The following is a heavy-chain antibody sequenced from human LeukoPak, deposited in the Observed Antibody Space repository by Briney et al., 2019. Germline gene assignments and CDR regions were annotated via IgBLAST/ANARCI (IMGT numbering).Heavy chain of an antibody. V-gene: IGHV1-69*13. CDR2: IIPIFGTA. CDR3: ERGGPFPKRYCSSTSCYRRWVYYHGMDV. CDR1: GGTFSSYA. J-gene: IGHJ6*02. Sequence: ASVKVSCKASGGTFSSYAISWVRQAPGQGLEWMGGIIPIFGTANYAQKFQGRVTIAADESTSTAYMELSSLRSEDTAVYYCERGGPFPKRYCSSTSCYRRWVYYHGMDVWGQGTTVTVSS. D-gene: IGHD2-2*01.